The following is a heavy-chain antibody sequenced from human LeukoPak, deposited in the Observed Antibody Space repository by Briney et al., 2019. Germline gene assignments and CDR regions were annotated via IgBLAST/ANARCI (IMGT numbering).Heavy chain of an antibody. CDR2: INSDGSST. J-gene: IGHJ4*02. V-gene: IGHV3-74*01. Sequence: GGSLRLSCAASGFTFSSYWMHWVRQAPGKGLVWVSRINSDGSSTSYADSVKGRFTISRDNAKNTLYLQMNSLRAEDTAVYYCAKGGRGYSYGAFDYWGQGTLVTVSS. CDR3: AKGGRGYSYGAFDY. D-gene: IGHD5-18*01. CDR1: GFTFSSYW.